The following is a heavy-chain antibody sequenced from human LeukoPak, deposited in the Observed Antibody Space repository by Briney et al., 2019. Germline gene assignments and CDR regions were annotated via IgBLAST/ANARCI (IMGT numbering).Heavy chain of an antibody. CDR1: GYTFTSYY. V-gene: IGHV1-46*01. CDR2: INPSGGST. Sequence: GASVKVSCKASGYTFTSYYMHWVRQAPGQGLEWMGIINPSGGSTSYAQKFQGRVTMTRDTSTDTAYMELRSLTSDDTAVYYCARDRGYCSSTTCGYWGQGTLVTVSS. J-gene: IGHJ4*02. D-gene: IGHD2-2*01. CDR3: ARDRGYCSSTTCGY.